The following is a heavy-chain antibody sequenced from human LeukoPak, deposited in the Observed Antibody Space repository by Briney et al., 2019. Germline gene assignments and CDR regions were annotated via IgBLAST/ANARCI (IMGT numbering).Heavy chain of an antibody. D-gene: IGHD6-13*01. CDR3: ARDRSYTSSYYDY. CDR2: INPNSGAT. Sequence: GASVKVSCKASGYTFTGYYMHWVRQAPGQGLEWMGWINPNSGATNYAQKFQGRVTMTRDTSSSTAYMDLSRLTSDDTAVYYCARDRSYTSSYYDYWGQGTLVIVSS. J-gene: IGHJ4*02. CDR1: GYTFTGYY. V-gene: IGHV1-2*02.